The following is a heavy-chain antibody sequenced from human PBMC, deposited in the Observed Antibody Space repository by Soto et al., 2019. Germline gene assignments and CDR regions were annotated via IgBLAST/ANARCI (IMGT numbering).Heavy chain of an antibody. V-gene: IGHV4-59*08. CDR3: AGRVAAGGVISYYYYYYMDV. CDR1: GGSISSYY. Sequence: SETLSLTCTVSGGSISSYYWSWIRQPPGKGLEWIGYIYYSGSTNYNPSLKSRVTISVDTSKNQFSLKLSSVTAADTAVYYCAGRVAAGGVISYYYYYYMDVWGKGTTVTVSS. D-gene: IGHD3-10*01. CDR2: IYYSGST. J-gene: IGHJ6*03.